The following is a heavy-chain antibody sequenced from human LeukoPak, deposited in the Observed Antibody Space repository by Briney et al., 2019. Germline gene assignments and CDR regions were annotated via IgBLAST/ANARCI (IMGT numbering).Heavy chain of an antibody. Sequence: SETLSLTCTVSGGSISSSSNYWGWIRQPPGKGLEWIGSIYSGSTYYNPSLKSRVTISLDTSRNQFSLKLSSVTAADTAVYYCASHGDHYYYMDVWGKGTTVTVSS. CDR2: IYSGST. CDR3: ASHGDHYYYMDV. CDR1: GGSISSSSNY. D-gene: IGHD3-10*01. V-gene: IGHV4-39*07. J-gene: IGHJ6*03.